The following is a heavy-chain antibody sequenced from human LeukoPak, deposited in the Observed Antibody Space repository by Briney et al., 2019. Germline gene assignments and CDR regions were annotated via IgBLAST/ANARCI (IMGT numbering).Heavy chain of an antibody. CDR1: GGSISSSSYY. Sequence: SETLSLTCTVSGGSISSSSYYWGWIRQPPGKGLEWVGSIYYSGSTYYNPSLKSRVTISVDTSKNQFSLKLSSVTAADTAVYYCARTYYYGSGSYYVPTYYFDYWGQGTLVTVSS. CDR3: ARTYYYGSGSYYVPTYYFDY. D-gene: IGHD3-10*01. J-gene: IGHJ4*02. V-gene: IGHV4-39*01. CDR2: IYYSGST.